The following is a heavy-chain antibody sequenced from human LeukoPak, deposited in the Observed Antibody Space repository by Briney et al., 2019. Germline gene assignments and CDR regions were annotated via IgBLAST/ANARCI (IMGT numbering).Heavy chain of an antibody. CDR3: AREVDYDILTGYLYYYYYYGMDV. Sequence: GASVKVSCKASGYTFTSNYMHWVRQAPGQGLEWMGIINPSGGSTSYAQKFQGRVTMTRDTSTSTVYMELSSLRSGDTAVYYCAREVDYDILTGYLYYYYYYGMDVWGQGTTVTVSS. J-gene: IGHJ6*02. V-gene: IGHV1-46*01. D-gene: IGHD3-9*01. CDR2: INPSGGST. CDR1: GYTFTSNY.